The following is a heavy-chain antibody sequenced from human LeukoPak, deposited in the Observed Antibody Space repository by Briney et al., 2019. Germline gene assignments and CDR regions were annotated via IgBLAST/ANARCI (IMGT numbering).Heavy chain of an antibody. J-gene: IGHJ6*03. D-gene: IGHD6-19*01. CDR3: ARQDGWYYYYYYMDV. CDR2: IYHSGST. CDR1: GGSISSSNW. Sequence: SGTLSLTCAVSGGSISSSNWWSWVRQPPGKGLEWIGEIYHSGSTNYNPSFKSRVTISVDKSKNQFSLKLSSVTAADTAVYYCARQDGWYYYYYYMDVWGKGTTVTISS. V-gene: IGHV4-4*02.